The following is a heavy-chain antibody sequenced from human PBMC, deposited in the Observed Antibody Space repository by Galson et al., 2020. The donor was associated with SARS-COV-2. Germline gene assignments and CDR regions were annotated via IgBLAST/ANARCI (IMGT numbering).Heavy chain of an antibody. CDR3: TSPSITMVRGVIPDYYYYYGMDV. J-gene: IGHJ6*02. Sequence: GGSLRLSCADSGFTFSGSAMHWVRQASGKGLERVGRIRSKANSYATAYAASVKGRFTISRDDSKNTAYLQMNSLKTEDTAVYYCTSPSITMVRGVIPDYYYYYGMDVWGQGTTVTVSS. V-gene: IGHV3-73*01. CDR1: GFTFSGSA. CDR2: IRSKANSYAT. D-gene: IGHD3-10*01.